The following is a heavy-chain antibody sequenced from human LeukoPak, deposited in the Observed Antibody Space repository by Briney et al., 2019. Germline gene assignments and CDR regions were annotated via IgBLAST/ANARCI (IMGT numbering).Heavy chain of an antibody. CDR1: GGTFSSYA. CDR3: ARDGWVGIGYYYYGMDV. J-gene: IGHJ6*02. D-gene: IGHD1-14*01. V-gene: IGHV1-69*13. CDR2: IIPIFGTA. Sequence: SVKVSCKASGGTFSSYAISWVRQAPGQGLEWMGGIIPIFGTANYAQKFQGRVTITADESTSTAYMELSSLRSEDTAVYYCARDGWVGIGYYYYGMDVWGQGTTVTVSS.